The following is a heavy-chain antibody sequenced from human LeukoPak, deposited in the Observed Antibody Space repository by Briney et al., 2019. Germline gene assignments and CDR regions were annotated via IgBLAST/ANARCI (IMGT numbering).Heavy chain of an antibody. CDR3: TKLKGWYGEGFFDY. CDR2: MTGINTYI. J-gene: IGHJ4*02. D-gene: IGHD6-19*01. V-gene: IGHV3-21*01. CDR1: GFTFNTYS. Sequence: GGSLRLSCAASGFTFNTYSMGWVRQAPGKGLEWVSSMTGINTYIYYGDSVKGRFTISRDNAKKSLYLQMNSLRAEDTAVYYCTKLKGWYGEGFFDYWGQGTLVTVSS.